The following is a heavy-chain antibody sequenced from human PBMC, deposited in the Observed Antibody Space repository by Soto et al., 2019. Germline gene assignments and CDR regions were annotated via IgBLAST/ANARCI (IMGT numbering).Heavy chain of an antibody. D-gene: IGHD3-22*01. CDR2: IKQDGSEK. CDR1: GFTFTNFW. Sequence: GGSLRLSCAGSGFTFTNFWMSWVRQAPGKGLEWVANIKQDGSEKYYVGSVKGRFTISKDNANNPLYLQMNNLRAEDAAIYYCARLMVDPYYYETSGYFRDWGQGTLVTVSS. CDR3: ARLMVDPYYYETSGYFRD. V-gene: IGHV3-7*01. J-gene: IGHJ4*02.